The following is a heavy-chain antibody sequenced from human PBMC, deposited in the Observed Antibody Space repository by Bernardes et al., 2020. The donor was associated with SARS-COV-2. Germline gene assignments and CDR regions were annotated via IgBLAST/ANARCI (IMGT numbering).Heavy chain of an antibody. J-gene: IGHJ4*02. V-gene: IGHV5-51*01. CDR3: ARPEWGYYGSGSYAPVGMDV. CDR1: GYSFTSYW. CDR2: IYPGDSDT. D-gene: IGHD3-10*01. Sequence: GGSLKISCKGSGYSFTSYWIGWVRQMPGKGLEWMGIIYPGDSDTRYSPSFQGQVTISADKSISTAYLQWSSLKASDTAMYYCARPEWGYYGSGSYAPVGMDVWGQGTLVTVSS.